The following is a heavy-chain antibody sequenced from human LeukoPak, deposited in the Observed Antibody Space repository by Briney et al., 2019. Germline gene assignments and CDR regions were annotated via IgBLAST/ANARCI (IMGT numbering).Heavy chain of an antibody. Sequence: GGSLRLSCAASGFTFSSYAMSWVRQAPGKGLEWVSTISGSGSSTYFADSVKGRFTISRDNSKNTVFLQMNSLRAEDTAVYYCAKWWSYYYDSWGQGTLVTVSS. V-gene: IGHV3-23*01. J-gene: IGHJ4*02. CDR1: GFTFSSYA. CDR2: ISGSGSST. D-gene: IGHD3-16*01. CDR3: AKWWSYYYDS.